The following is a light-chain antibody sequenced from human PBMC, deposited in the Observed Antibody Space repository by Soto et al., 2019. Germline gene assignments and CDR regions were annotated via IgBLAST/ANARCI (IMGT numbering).Light chain of an antibody. CDR2: DAS. Sequence: DIQRTQSPAPLSASVGDRVTITCRASQSISSWLDWYQQKPGKATKLLIYDASSLESGVPSRFSGSGSGTEFTLTISSLQPDDFATYYCHQYNSYNTVGQGTQLEIK. CDR3: HQYNSYNT. J-gene: IGKJ2*01. CDR1: QSISSW. V-gene: IGKV1-5*01.